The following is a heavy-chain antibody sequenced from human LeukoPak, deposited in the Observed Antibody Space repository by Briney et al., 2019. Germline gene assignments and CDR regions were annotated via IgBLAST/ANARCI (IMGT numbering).Heavy chain of an antibody. CDR1: GYSFTSYW. J-gene: IGHJ4*02. CDR2: IYPSDSDT. Sequence: GESLKISCKGSGYSFTSYWIGWVRQMPGKGLEWMGIIYPSDSDTRYSPSFQGQVTISVDKSISTAYLQWSSLKASDTAMYYCARTSSSRYNYWGQGTLVTASS. CDR3: ARTSSSRYNY. V-gene: IGHV5-51*01. D-gene: IGHD6-13*01.